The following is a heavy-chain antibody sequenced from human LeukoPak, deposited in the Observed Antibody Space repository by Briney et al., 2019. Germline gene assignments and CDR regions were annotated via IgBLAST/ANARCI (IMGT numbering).Heavy chain of an antibody. CDR1: GFTFSSYE. CDR3: AREPRKLSGNYWSEDAFDI. J-gene: IGHJ3*02. V-gene: IGHV3-48*03. CDR2: IGTSGNTI. D-gene: IGHD1-26*01. Sequence: GGSLRLSCAASGFTFSSYEMNWVRQAPGKGLEWVSYIGTSGNTIYYADSVKGRFTISRDNAKNSLSLQMNSLRAEDTAVYYCAREPRKLSGNYWSEDAFDIWGQGTMVTVSS.